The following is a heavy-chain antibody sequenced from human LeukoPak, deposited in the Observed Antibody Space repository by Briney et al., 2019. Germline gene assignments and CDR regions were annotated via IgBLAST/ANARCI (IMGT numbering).Heavy chain of an antibody. J-gene: IGHJ6*03. D-gene: IGHD3-3*02. CDR2: IIPIYGTP. CDR1: GGTLSGYA. V-gene: IGHV1-69*05. CDR3: ARGKLGYYYYHMDA. Sequence: SGKVSCKASGGTLSGYAISWVRQAPGQGLEWRGGIIPIYGTPHSAQKFQGRVTITTDESTSTAFMDLSSLRSEDTAVYYCARGKLGYYYYHMDAWGKGTTVTVSS.